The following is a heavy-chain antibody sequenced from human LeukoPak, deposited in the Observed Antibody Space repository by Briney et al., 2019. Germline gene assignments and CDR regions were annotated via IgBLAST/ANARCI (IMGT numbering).Heavy chain of an antibody. J-gene: IGHJ4*02. D-gene: IGHD2-2*01. Sequence: PSETLSLTCAVYGGSFSGYYWSWIRQPPGKGLEWFGEINHSGSTNYNPSLKSRVTISVDTSKNQFSLKLSSVTAADTAVYYCARGGGYCSSTSCPVADYWGQGTLVTVSS. V-gene: IGHV4-34*01. CDR2: INHSGST. CDR1: GGSFSGYY. CDR3: ARGGGYCSSTSCPVADY.